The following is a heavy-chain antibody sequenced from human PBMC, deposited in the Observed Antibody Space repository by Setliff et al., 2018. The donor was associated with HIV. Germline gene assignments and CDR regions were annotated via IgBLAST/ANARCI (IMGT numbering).Heavy chain of an antibody. Sequence: SETLSLTCNVSGASVSIYFWVWIRQPAGKTLEWIGRTHSSGDTHYNPSLNSRVTMSLDTSKHQFSLEMTSVTAADTAVYYCARGVAAAGALMDVWGKGTTVTVSS. CDR1: GASVSIYF. CDR3: ARGVAAAGALMDV. J-gene: IGHJ6*03. CDR2: THSSGDT. V-gene: IGHV4-4*07. D-gene: IGHD6-13*01.